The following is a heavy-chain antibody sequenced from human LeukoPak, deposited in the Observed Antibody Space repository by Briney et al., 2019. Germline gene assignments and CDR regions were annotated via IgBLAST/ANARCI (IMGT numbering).Heavy chain of an antibody. D-gene: IGHD3-10*01. CDR1: GFTFSDYF. CDR2: ISTRDDMM. Sequence: GGSLRLSCAASGFTFSDYFMSWIRLAPGKGLEWVSYISTRDDMMYYADSVKGRFTIPRDNAKSSLYLQMNSLTADDAAVYYCARRVFYSATWFGEDALDLWGQGTRVTVSS. CDR3: ARRVFYSATWFGEDALDL. J-gene: IGHJ3*01. V-gene: IGHV3-11*01.